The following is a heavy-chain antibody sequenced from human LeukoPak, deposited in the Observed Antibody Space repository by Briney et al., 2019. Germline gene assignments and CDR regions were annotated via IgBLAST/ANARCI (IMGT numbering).Heavy chain of an antibody. V-gene: IGHV4-4*07. CDR1: GGFISSYY. Sequence: SSETLSLTCTVSGGFISSYYWSWIRQPAGKGLEWIGRIYTSGSTNYNPSLKSRVTMSVDTSKNQFSLKLSSVTAADTAVYYCARVRSSPIAARNNWFDPWGQGTLVTVSS. J-gene: IGHJ5*02. D-gene: IGHD6-6*01. CDR2: IYTSGST. CDR3: ARVRSSPIAARNNWFDP.